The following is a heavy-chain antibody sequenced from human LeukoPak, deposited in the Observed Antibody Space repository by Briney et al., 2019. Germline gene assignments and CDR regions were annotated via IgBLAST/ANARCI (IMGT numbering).Heavy chain of an antibody. Sequence: GGSLRLSCAASGFTFSSYAMSWVRQAPGKGLEWLSSISAGGGGADNANSVMGRFSISRDNSKNTLYLQMNNLRVEDTAVYYCAKAVHSGVYGGYYFDYWGQGTLVTVSS. J-gene: IGHJ4*02. V-gene: IGHV3-23*01. CDR3: AKAVHSGVYGGYYFDY. CDR1: GFTFSSYA. CDR2: ISAGGGGA. D-gene: IGHD1-26*01.